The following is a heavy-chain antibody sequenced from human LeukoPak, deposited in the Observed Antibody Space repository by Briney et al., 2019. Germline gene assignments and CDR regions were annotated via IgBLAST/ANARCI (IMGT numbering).Heavy chain of an antibody. D-gene: IGHD1-26*01. CDR3: AKASSGSYYYYYGMDV. Sequence: GGSLRLSCAASGFIFANEPMNWVRQAPGKGLEWVSVISDSGGNSYYADSVKGRFTISRDNSKNTLYLQMNSLRADDTAVYYCAKASSGSYYYYYGMDVWGQGTTVTVSS. V-gene: IGHV3-23*01. CDR2: ISDSGGNS. CDR1: GFIFANEP. J-gene: IGHJ6*02.